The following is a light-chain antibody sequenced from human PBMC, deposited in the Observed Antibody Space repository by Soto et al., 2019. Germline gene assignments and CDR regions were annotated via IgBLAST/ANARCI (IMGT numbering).Light chain of an antibody. CDR2: KAS. V-gene: IGKV1-5*03. CDR3: QHYNSYPT. Sequence: DIQMPQSPSTLSASVGDRVTITCRASQSISSWLAWYQQKPGKAPKLLIYKASSLESGVPSRFSGSGSGTEFTLTISSLQPDDFATYYCQHYNSYPTFGQGTRLEIK. J-gene: IGKJ5*01. CDR1: QSISSW.